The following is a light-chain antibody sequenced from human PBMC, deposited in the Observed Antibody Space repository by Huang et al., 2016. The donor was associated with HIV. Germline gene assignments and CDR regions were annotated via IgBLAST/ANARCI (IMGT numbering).Light chain of an antibody. Sequence: IQLTQSPSSLSGSVGDRVTITCRASQGISSFFAWYQQKPGKAPKLLMYAASTLHSGVPLRCSGSGSGTDFTLTINSLQPEDFATYYCQQFNNYPLTFGGGTKVEIK. CDR3: QQFNNYPLT. CDR2: AAS. J-gene: IGKJ4*01. V-gene: IGKV1-9*01. CDR1: QGISSF.